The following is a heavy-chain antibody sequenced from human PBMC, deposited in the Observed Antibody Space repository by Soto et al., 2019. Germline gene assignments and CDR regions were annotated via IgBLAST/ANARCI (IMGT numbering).Heavy chain of an antibody. CDR2: MNPNSGNT. D-gene: IGHD5-18*01. Sequence: ASVKVSCKASGYTLTSYDINWVRQATGQGLEWMGWMNPNSGNTGYAQKFQGRVTMTRNTSISTAYMELSSLRSEDTAVYYCARGRYSYGYSYYYYGMDVWGQGTTVTVSS. CDR1: GYTLTSYD. J-gene: IGHJ6*02. CDR3: ARGRYSYGYSYYYYGMDV. V-gene: IGHV1-8*01.